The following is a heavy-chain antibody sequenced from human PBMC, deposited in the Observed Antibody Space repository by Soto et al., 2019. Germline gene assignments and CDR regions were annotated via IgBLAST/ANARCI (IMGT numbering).Heavy chain of an antibody. V-gene: IGHV1-18*01. Sequence: QVQLVQSGAEVKKPRASVKVSCKASGYTFSSYGISWVRQAPGQGLEWMGWISGYNGNTNYAQKFQGRVTMTRDTSTSTAYMELRSLRSDDTAVYYCARGVTYGSGSSSAGQYFYYYYYMDVWGKGTTVTVSS. J-gene: IGHJ6*03. CDR1: GYTFSSYG. D-gene: IGHD3-10*01. CDR3: ARGVTYGSGSSSAGQYFYYYYYMDV. CDR2: ISGYNGNT.